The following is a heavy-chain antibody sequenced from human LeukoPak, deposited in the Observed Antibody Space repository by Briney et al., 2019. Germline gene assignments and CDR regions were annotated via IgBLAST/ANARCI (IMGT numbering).Heavy chain of an antibody. Sequence: LETLSLTCTVSGGSISSYYWSWIRQPPGKGLEWIGYIYYSGSTNYNPSLKSRVTISVDTSKNQFSLKLSSVTAADTAVYYCARGRYSGYDSFDYWGQGTLVTVSS. CDR3: ARGRYSGYDSFDY. CDR1: GGSISSYY. J-gene: IGHJ4*02. CDR2: IYYSGST. D-gene: IGHD5-12*01. V-gene: IGHV4-59*01.